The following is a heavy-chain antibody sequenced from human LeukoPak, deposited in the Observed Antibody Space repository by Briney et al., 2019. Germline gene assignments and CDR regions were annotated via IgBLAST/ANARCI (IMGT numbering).Heavy chain of an antibody. CDR3: ARGGAYYDILTGYYLFDY. J-gene: IGHJ4*02. CDR1: GFTFSSYW. V-gene: IGHV3-7*01. CDR2: IKQDGSEK. D-gene: IGHD3-9*01. Sequence: GGSLRLSCAASGFTFSSYWMSWVRQAPGKGLEWVANIKQDGSEKYYVDSVKGRFTISRDNAKNSLYLQMNSLRAEDTAVYYCARGGAYYDILTGYYLFDYWGQGTLVTVSS.